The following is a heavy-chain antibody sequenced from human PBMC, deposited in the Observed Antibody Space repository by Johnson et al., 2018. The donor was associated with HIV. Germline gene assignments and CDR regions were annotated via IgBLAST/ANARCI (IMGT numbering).Heavy chain of an antibody. CDR3: ARAQLLADDAFNN. CDR2: ISGDGSSS. J-gene: IGHJ3*02. Sequence: MLLVESGGGVVQPGRSLRLSCAASGFTISTFWMHWVRQVPGKGLMWVSRISGDGSSSSYADSVKGRFTISRDNAKNTLYLQLNSLRVEDTAIYYCARAQLLADDAFNNWGQGTMVTVSS. CDR1: GFTISTFW. V-gene: IGHV3-74*02. D-gene: IGHD6-6*01.